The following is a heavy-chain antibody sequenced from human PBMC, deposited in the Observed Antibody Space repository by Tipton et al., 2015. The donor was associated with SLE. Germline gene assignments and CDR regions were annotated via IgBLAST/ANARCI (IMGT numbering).Heavy chain of an antibody. CDR2: IYYSGGT. V-gene: IGHV4-59*01. J-gene: IGHJ4*02. CDR1: GGSMSTYY. D-gene: IGHD6-19*01. CDR3: ASARDHWLVYDY. Sequence: LRLSCTVSGGSMSTYYWSWIRLPPGKGLEWIGYIYYSGGTSYNPSLNSRVTISVDTSRNQFSLKLTSVTAADSAVYYCASARDHWLVYDYWGQGTLVTVSS.